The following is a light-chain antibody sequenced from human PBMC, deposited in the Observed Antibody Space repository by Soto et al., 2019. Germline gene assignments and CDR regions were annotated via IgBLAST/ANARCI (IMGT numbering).Light chain of an antibody. CDR2: DAS. V-gene: IGKV3-20*01. CDR3: QQYGGSPPLT. CDR1: QSVSSSY. Sequence: EIVLTQSPGTLSLSPGERATLSCRASQSVSSSYLAWYQQKPGQAPRLLIYDASSRATGIPDRFSGSGSGTDFTLTTSRLEEEDVAVYYCQQYGGSPPLTFGEGTRVEIK. J-gene: IGKJ5*01.